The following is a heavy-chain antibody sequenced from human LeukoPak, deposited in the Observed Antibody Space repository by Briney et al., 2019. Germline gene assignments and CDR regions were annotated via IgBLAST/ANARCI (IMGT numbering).Heavy chain of an antibody. D-gene: IGHD2-2*01. V-gene: IGHV3-23*01. J-gene: IGHJ6*02. Sequence: PGGSLRLSCAASGFTFSSYAMSWVRQAPGKGLGWVSAISGSGGSTYYADSVKGRFTISRDNSKNTLYLQMNSLRAEDTAVYYCAKDLGSSTSCCAYYYGMDIWGQGTTVTVSS. CDR1: GFTFSSYA. CDR3: AKDLGSSTSCCAYYYGMDI. CDR2: ISGSGGST.